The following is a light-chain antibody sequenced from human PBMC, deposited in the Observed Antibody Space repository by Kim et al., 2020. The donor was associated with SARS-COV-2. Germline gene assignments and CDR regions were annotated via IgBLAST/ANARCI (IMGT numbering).Light chain of an antibody. J-gene: IGKJ1*01. CDR1: QSVSSID. CDR2: DAS. V-gene: IGKV3-20*01. Sequence: WTPTQGVTSSSPGEIATLSCRASQSVSSIDLAWYQQKPGQVPRLLIYDASSSATGIPDRFSGSGSGTDFTLTISRLEPEDFAVYYCQQYGSSPRTFGQGTKVDIK. CDR3: QQYGSSPRT.